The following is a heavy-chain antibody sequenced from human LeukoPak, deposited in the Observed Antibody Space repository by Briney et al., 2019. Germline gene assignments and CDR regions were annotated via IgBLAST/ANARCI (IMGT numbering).Heavy chain of an antibody. CDR2: INHSGST. CDR3: ARYSSGWFERNTFDY. J-gene: IGHJ4*02. Sequence: SETLSLTCAVYGGSFSGYYWSWIRQPPGKGLEWIGEINHSGSTNYNPSLKSRVTISVDTSKNQFSLKLSSVTAADTAVYYCARYSSGWFERNTFDYWGQGTLVTVSS. CDR1: GGSFSGYY. D-gene: IGHD6-19*01. V-gene: IGHV4-34*01.